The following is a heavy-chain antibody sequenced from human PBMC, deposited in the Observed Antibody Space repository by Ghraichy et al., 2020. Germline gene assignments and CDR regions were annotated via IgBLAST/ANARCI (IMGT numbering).Heavy chain of an antibody. Sequence: ETLSLTCIASGCYTRNYHWSWVRLLPGKGLEWIGSIFYSGCIYHSASTFYNPSLKSRITILVDTSTNRFSLKMTSLTAADTAVYFCARHGPAVTLVTWGQGTMVVVSS. CDR1: GCYTRNYH. D-gene: IGHD6-13*01. CDR3: ARHGPAVTLVT. CDR2: IFYSGCI. J-gene: IGHJ3*01. V-gene: IGHV4-59*05.